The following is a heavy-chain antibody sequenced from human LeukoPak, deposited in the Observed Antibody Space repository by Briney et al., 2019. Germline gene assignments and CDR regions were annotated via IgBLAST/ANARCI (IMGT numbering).Heavy chain of an antibody. CDR2: ISGSGGST. Sequence: RTGGSLRLSCAASGFTFSSYAMSWVRQAPGKGLEWVSAISGSGGSTYYADSVKGRFTISRDNSKNTLYLQMNSLRAEDTAVYYCAKDHQGYSGSYLWGQGTLVTVSS. J-gene: IGHJ4*02. CDR1: GFTFSSYA. D-gene: IGHD1-26*01. CDR3: AKDHQGYSGSYL. V-gene: IGHV3-23*01.